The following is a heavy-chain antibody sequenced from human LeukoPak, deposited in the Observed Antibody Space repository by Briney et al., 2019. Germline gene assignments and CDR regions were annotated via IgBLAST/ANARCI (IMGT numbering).Heavy chain of an antibody. D-gene: IGHD5-12*01. Sequence: GGSLRLPCAASGFSFSSYSMNWVRQAPGKGLEWVSSISSSSSYIYYADSVKGRFTISRDNAKNTLYLQMNSLRAEDTAVYYCAREGGYDPFEYWGQGTLVTVSS. CDR1: GFSFSSYS. V-gene: IGHV3-21*01. CDR3: AREGGYDPFEY. J-gene: IGHJ4*02. CDR2: ISSSSSYI.